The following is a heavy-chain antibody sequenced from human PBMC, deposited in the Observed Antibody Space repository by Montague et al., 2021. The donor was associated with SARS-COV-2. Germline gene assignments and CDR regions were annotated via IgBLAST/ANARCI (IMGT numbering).Heavy chain of an antibody. CDR1: GGSISSGTYY. J-gene: IGHJ2*01. CDR2: SNYSGKT. Sequence: SETLSLTCTVSGGSISSGTYYWVWVRQPPGKGREGIVTSNYSGKTYYNPSRKSRVTIAVDTSKNQFSLKVTSVTAADTAVYYCARRARWQLSWFFDLWGRGTLVTVSS. D-gene: IGHD2-15*01. CDR3: ARRARWQLSWFFDL. V-gene: IGHV4-39*01.